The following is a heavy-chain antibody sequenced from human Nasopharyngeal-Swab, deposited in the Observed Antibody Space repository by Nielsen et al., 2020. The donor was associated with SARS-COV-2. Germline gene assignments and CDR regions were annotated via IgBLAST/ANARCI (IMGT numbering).Heavy chain of an antibody. J-gene: IGHJ4*02. CDR3: ARDGPNWNLDY. CDR2: IRPGGDSR. CDR1: GFTFSSYA. V-gene: IGHV3-33*08. D-gene: IGHD1-1*01. Sequence: GESLKISCAASGFTFSSYAMSWVRQAPGKGLEWVAVIRPGGDSRIYGDSMKGRFAVSRDNSKNTLYLQIDDLRSEDTAVYYCARDGPNWNLDYWGQGTLVTVSS.